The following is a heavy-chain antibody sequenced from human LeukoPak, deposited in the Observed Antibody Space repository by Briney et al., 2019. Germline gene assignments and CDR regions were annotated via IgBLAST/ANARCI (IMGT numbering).Heavy chain of an antibody. J-gene: IGHJ2*01. V-gene: IGHV3-20*04. D-gene: IGHD6-13*01. CDR2: INWDGGRT. Sequence: AGSLTLSCAASGFTFDDFGMSWVRQPPGKGLEWISGINWDGGRTQYAASVKGRFTISSDHAKHSFHLQRTSLTADDAALYFCARDPSSSAYWYFDICGGGNLVTASP. CDR1: GFTFDDFG. CDR3: ARDPSSSAYWYFDI.